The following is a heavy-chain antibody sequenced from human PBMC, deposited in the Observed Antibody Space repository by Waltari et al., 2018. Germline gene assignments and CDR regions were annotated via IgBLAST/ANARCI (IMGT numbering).Heavy chain of an antibody. D-gene: IGHD6-25*01. CDR3: ARDDSWQRLAA. Sequence: EVQLVESGGGLVQPGGSLRLSCSASGFTFSTYWMYWVRQPPGKGLEWVCRMTPDGKKSEYATSVKGRFTISRDNTKNMLYLDMNSRRVEDAAMYYCARDDSWQRLAAWGHGTLVTVSS. J-gene: IGHJ5*01. V-gene: IGHV3-74*03. CDR2: MTPDGKKS. CDR1: GFTFSTYW.